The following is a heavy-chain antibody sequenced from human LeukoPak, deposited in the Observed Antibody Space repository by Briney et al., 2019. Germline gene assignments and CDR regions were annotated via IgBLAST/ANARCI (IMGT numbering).Heavy chain of an antibody. CDR2: IYTSGST. CDR1: GGSISSSSYY. Sequence: SETLSLTCTVSGGSISSSSYYWGWIRQPPGKGLEWIGYIYTSGSTNYNPSLKSRVTISVDTSKNQFSLKLSSVTAADTAVYYCARVLRDDILTGHQYYFDYWGQGTLVTVSS. J-gene: IGHJ4*02. D-gene: IGHD3-9*01. V-gene: IGHV4-61*05. CDR3: ARVLRDDILTGHQYYFDY.